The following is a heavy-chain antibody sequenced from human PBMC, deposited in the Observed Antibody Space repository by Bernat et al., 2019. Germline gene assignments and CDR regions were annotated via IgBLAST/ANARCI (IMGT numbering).Heavy chain of an antibody. CDR2: IYYSGST. V-gene: IGHV4-59*08. D-gene: IGHD6-13*01. J-gene: IGHJ2*01. CDR1: GGSISSYY. Sequence: QVQLQESGPGLVKPSETLSLTCTVSGGSISSYYWYWFRQPPGKGLEWIGNIYYSGSTSYNPSLKSRLTISVDSSKNQFSLKLSTVTAADTAVYYCARTHSSSWSRWYFDIWGRGTLVTVSS. CDR3: ARTHSSSWSRWYFDI.